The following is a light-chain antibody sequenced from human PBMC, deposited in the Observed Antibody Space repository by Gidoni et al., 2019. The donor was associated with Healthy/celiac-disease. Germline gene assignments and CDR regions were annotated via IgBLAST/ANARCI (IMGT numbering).Light chain of an antibody. CDR2: AAS. J-gene: IGKJ3*01. V-gene: IGKV1-39*01. CDR3: QQSYSTPGGFT. Sequence: DIQMSHSPSSLSASVGDRVTITCRASQRISSYSNWYQQKPGKAPKLLIYAASRWQSGVPSRFSGSGSGKDCTHTISRLQPEEFATYYCQQSYSTPGGFTFGPGTKVDIK. CDR1: QRISSY.